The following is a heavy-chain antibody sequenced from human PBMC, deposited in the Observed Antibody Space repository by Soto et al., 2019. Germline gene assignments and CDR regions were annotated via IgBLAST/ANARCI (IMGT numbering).Heavy chain of an antibody. CDR1: GVTVSSYY. Sequence: WGSLRLSCAASGVTVSSYYMSVVRQAPGKGLEWVSVIYSGGSTYYADSVKGRFTISRHNSKNTLYLQMNSLRAEDTAVYYCATPSQWELGAFDIWGQGTMVTVS. V-gene: IGHV3-53*04. CDR3: ATPSQWELGAFDI. CDR2: IYSGGST. J-gene: IGHJ3*02. D-gene: IGHD1-26*01.